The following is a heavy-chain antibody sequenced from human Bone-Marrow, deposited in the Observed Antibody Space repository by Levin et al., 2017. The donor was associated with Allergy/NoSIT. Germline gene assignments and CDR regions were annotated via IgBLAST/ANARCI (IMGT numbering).Heavy chain of an antibody. Sequence: SETLSLTCTVSGGSIGSGSHYWSWIRRHPGKGLEWIGYIHYSGTTYYNPSLKSRATTSIDTSKNQFSLTLRYVTAADTAVYYCARTDYGDYWRNFDYWGQGTLVTVSS. V-gene: IGHV4-31*03. D-gene: IGHD4-17*01. CDR3: ARTDYGDYWRNFDY. CDR2: IHYSGTT. J-gene: IGHJ4*02. CDR1: GGSIGSGSHY.